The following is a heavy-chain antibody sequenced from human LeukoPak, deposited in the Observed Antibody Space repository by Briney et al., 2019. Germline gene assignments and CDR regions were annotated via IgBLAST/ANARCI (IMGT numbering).Heavy chain of an antibody. CDR3: ARGNWNRFYYYYMDV. D-gene: IGHD1-1*01. J-gene: IGHJ6*03. Sequence: ASVKVSCKASGYTFTSYYIHWVRQAPGQGLEWMGLINPSGGSTNYAQKLQGRVTMTRDTSTSTVYMELSSLRSEDTAVYYCARGNWNRFYYYYMDVWGKGTTVTVSS. CDR2: INPSGGST. V-gene: IGHV1-46*01. CDR1: GYTFTSYY.